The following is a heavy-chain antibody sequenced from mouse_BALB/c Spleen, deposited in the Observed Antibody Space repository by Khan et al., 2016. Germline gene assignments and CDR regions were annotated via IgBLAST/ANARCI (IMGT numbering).Heavy chain of an antibody. CDR2: IRYSGST. CDR1: GYSITSDYA. CDR3: RRSSTGTRYFDV. J-gene: IGHJ1*01. V-gene: IGHV3-2*02. D-gene: IGHD1-2*01. Sequence: EVQLVESGPGLVKPSQSLSLTCTVTGYSITSDYAWNWIRQFPGNKLEWMGYIRYSGSTNYNPSLKSRISITRDTSKNQSFLQLYSVTTEDTATYCCRRSSTGTRYFDVWGAGTTVTVSS.